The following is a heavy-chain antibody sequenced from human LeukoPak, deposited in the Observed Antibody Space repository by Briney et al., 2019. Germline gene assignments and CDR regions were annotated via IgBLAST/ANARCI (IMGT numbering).Heavy chain of an antibody. V-gene: IGHV1-24*01. CDR1: GYTLTKLS. D-gene: IGHD2/OR15-2a*01. Sequence: GASVKVSCKVSGYTLTKLSMHWVRQAPGKGLAWMGGFDPEDGETMYAQKFQGRVTMTEDTSTDTAYMELSSLRSEDTAVYYCATPYDFPRYGMDVWGQGTTVTVSS. CDR3: ATPYDFPRYGMDV. CDR2: FDPEDGET. J-gene: IGHJ6*02.